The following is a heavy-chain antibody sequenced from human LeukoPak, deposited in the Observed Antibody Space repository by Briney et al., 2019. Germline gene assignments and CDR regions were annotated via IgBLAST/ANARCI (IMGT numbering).Heavy chain of an antibody. CDR1: GVSINSCNW. Sequence: SGTLSLTCAVSGVSINSCNWWTWVRQPPGKGLEWIGEISHCGDTKYSPSLRTRVTISIDKSKNHLSLNLNSVTAADTAMYYCATRDQSRTDVVPPDYWGQGTLVTVSS. V-gene: IGHV4-4*02. CDR3: ATRDQSRTDVVPPDY. J-gene: IGHJ4*02. D-gene: IGHD5-18*01. CDR2: ISHCGDT.